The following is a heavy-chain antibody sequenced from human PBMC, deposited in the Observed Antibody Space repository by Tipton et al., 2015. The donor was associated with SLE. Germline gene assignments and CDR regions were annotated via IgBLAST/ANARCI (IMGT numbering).Heavy chain of an antibody. CDR2: INSDGTST. D-gene: IGHD6-19*01. CDR3: ARAQLLADDVFNL. CDR1: GLTLSNYW. Sequence: GSLRLSCIASGLTLSNYWMHWVRQAPGTGLEWVCRINSDGTSTSYADSVGGRFTISRDNAKNMVYVQMNSLRAEDTAVYYCARAQLLADDVFNLWGQGTKVTVSS. J-gene: IGHJ3*01. V-gene: IGHV3-74*01.